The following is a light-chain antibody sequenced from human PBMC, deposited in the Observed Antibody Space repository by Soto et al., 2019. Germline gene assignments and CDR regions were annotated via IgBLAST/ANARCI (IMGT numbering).Light chain of an antibody. J-gene: IGLJ7*01. CDR2: SDN. V-gene: IGLV1-44*01. CDR3: AAWDDSLDAAV. Sequence: QSVLTQPPSASGTPGQRVTISCSGSSSNLGTNTVNWYQHLPGTAPKLLIYSDNQRPSGVPDRFSASKSDTSASLAISGLESEDEADYYCAAWDDSLDAAVVGGGTQLTVL. CDR1: SSNLGTNT.